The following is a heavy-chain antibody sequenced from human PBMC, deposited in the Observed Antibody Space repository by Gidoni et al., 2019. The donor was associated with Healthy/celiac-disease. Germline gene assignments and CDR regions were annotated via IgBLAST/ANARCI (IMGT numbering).Heavy chain of an antibody. V-gene: IGHV2-26*01. CDR1: GFSLSNARMG. Sequence: QVTLKESGPVLVKPTETLTLTCTVSGFSLSNARMGVSWIRQPPGKALEWLAHIFSNDEKSYSTSLKSRLTISKDTSKSQVVLTMTNMDPVDTATYYCARIYGDYGPFDYWGQGTLVTVSS. J-gene: IGHJ4*02. CDR3: ARIYGDYGPFDY. CDR2: IFSNDEK. D-gene: IGHD4-17*01.